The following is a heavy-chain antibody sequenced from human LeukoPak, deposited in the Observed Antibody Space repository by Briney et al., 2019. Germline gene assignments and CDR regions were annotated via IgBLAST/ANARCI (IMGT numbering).Heavy chain of an antibody. D-gene: IGHD4-17*01. CDR3: AREPMTTVTTDGGYFDY. Sequence: ASVKVSCMASGYTFTSYGISWVRQAPGQGLEWMGWISAYNGNTNYAQKLQGRVTMTTDTSTSTAYMELRSLRSDDTAVYYCAREPMTTVTTDGGYFDYWGQGTLVTVSS. V-gene: IGHV1-18*04. CDR1: GYTFTSYG. J-gene: IGHJ4*02. CDR2: ISAYNGNT.